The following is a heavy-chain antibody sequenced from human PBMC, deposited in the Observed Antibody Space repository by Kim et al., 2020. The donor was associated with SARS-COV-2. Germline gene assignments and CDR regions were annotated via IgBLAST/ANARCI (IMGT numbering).Heavy chain of an antibody. D-gene: IGHD2-2*01. CDR2: INHSGST. J-gene: IGHJ5*02. CDR1: GGSFSGYY. V-gene: IGHV4-34*01. CDR3: AREALRSTSLNWFDP. Sequence: SETLSLTCAVYGGSFSGYYWSWIRQPPGKGLEWIGEINHSGSTNYNPSLKSRVTISVDTSKNQFSLKLSSVTAADTAVYYCAREALRSTSLNWFDPWGQGTLVTVSS.